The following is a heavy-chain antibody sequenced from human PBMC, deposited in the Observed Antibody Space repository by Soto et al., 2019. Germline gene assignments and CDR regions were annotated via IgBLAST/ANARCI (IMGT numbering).Heavy chain of an antibody. CDR3: ARDSRVDVADDFDN. CDR2: IGSDGTHK. CDR1: GFIIPSCA. V-gene: IGHV3-30*01. D-gene: IGHD2-2*03. J-gene: IGHJ4*02. Sequence: QVRLVESGGGLVRPGRSLRLSCAASGFIIPSCAIHWIRPGPGKGLAWVAGIGSDGTHKDYGDSVQGRFTISRDTSQNMVFLQMDRLTAEDTARYYCARDSRVDVADDFDNWGQGTLVTVSS.